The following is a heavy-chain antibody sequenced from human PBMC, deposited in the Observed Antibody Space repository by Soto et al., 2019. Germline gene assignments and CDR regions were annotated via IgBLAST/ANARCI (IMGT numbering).Heavy chain of an antibody. Sequence: GGSLRLSCAASGFTFSSYAMSWVRQAPGKGLEWVSAISGSGGSTYYADSVKGRFTISRDNSKNTLYLQMNILRAEDTAVYYCAKDSLRYYDSRDPLDYWGQGTLVTVSS. CDR3: AKDSLRYYDSRDPLDY. V-gene: IGHV3-23*01. J-gene: IGHJ4*02. CDR2: ISGSGGST. CDR1: GFTFSSYA. D-gene: IGHD3-22*01.